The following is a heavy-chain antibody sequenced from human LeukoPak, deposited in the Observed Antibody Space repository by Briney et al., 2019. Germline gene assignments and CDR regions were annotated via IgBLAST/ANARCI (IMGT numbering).Heavy chain of an antibody. CDR2: IYHSGST. CDR1: GYFISSGYY. V-gene: IGHV4-38-2*01. Sequence: PSETLSLTCAVSGYFISSGYYWGWIRLPPGKGLEWIGRIYHSGSTYYNPSLKSRVTISVDTSKNQFSLKPSSVTAADTAVYYCARHPLNYYGSGSYLDYWGQGTLVTVSS. D-gene: IGHD3-10*01. J-gene: IGHJ4*02. CDR3: ARHPLNYYGSGSYLDY.